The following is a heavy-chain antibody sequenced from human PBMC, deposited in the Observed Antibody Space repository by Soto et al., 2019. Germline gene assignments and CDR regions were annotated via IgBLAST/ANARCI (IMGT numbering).Heavy chain of an antibody. CDR2: MFYSGDT. J-gene: IGHJ6*02. V-gene: IGHV4-59*08. D-gene: IGHD3-3*01. CDR3: ARGAFWSGFVRGYGMDV. CDR1: GGSISSYY. Sequence: SETLSLTCTVSGGSISSYYWSWIRQPPGKGLEWIGYMFYSGDTNYNPSLKSRVTISVDTSKNQFSLKLSSVTAADTAVYYCARGAFWSGFVRGYGMDVWGQGTTVTVSS.